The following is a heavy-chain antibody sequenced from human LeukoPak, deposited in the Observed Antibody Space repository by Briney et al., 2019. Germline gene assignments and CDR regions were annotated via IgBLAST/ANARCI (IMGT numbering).Heavy chain of an antibody. CDR2: IKSKTDGGTT. V-gene: IGHV3-15*01. Sequence: GGSLRLSCAASGFTFSNAWMSWVRQAPGKGLEWVGRIKSKTDGGTTDYAAPVKGRFTISRDDSKNTLYLQMNSLRADDTAVYYCAKNRGGSYYSGSDYWGQGTLVTVSS. CDR1: GFTFSNAW. CDR3: AKNRGGSYYSGSDY. J-gene: IGHJ4*02. D-gene: IGHD1-26*01.